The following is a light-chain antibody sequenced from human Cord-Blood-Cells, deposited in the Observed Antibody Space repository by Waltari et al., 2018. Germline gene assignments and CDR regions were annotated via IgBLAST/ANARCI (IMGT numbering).Light chain of an antibody. J-gene: IGLJ3*02. V-gene: IGLV2-23*02. CDR1: SSDVGSYNL. Sequence: QSALTQPASVSGSPGQSITISCTGTSSDVGSYNLFSWYQQHPGKAPKLMIYEVSKRPSGVSNRFSGSKSGNTASLTISELQAEDEADYYCCSYAGSSTLVFGGGTKLTVL. CDR2: EVS. CDR3: CSYAGSSTLV.